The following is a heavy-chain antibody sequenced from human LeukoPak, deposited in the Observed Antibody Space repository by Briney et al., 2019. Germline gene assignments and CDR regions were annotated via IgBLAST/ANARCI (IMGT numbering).Heavy chain of an antibody. V-gene: IGHV1-2*02. CDR2: INPNSGGT. CDR3: TRGARGGGYEAFDF. D-gene: IGHD5-12*01. CDR1: GYTFTGYY. J-gene: IGHJ4*02. Sequence: GASVKVSCKASGYTFTGYYMHWVRQAPGQGLEWMGWINPNSGGTNYAQKFQGRVTMTRDTSISTAYMEPSRLRSDDTAVYHCTRGARGGGYEAFDFWGQGTLVTVSS.